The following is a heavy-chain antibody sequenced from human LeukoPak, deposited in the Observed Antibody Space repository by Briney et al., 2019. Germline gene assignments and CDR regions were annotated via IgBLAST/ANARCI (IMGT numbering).Heavy chain of an antibody. J-gene: IGHJ4*02. CDR1: GSTFSDYS. V-gene: IGHV3-21*01. Sequence: GGSLRLSCAASGSTFSDYSMKWVRQAPGKGLEWVSSISTGSSYKYYGDSVKGRFTISRDNAKNSLYLQTNSLRAEDTAVYYCARGPTLIGVTGTWPLDCWGQGTLVIVSS. CDR3: ARGPTLIGVTGTWPLDC. CDR2: ISTGSSYK. D-gene: IGHD6-19*01.